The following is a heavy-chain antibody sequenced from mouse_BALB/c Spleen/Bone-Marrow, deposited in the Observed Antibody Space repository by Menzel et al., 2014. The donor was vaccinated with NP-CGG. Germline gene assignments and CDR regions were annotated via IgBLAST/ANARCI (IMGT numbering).Heavy chain of an antibody. J-gene: IGHJ1*01. CDR3: ASYRYGWYFDV. CDR1: GFNIKDTY. CDR2: IDPAIFT. Sequence: VQLQQSGAELVKPGASVKLSCTASGFNIKDTYIHWVKQRPEQGLDWIGRIDPAIFTKYDPKFQANATITADTSSNTAYLHLIILTSEDTAVYYCASYRYGWYFDVWGAGTTVTVSS. V-gene: IGHV14-3*02. D-gene: IGHD2-14*01.